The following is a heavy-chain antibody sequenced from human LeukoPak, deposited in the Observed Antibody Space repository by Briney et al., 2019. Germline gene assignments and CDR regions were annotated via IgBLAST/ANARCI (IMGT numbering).Heavy chain of an antibody. J-gene: IGHJ4*02. V-gene: IGHV4-39*07. D-gene: IGHD3-3*01. CDR3: ARDYYDFWSGYRALDY. CDR1: GGSISSSSYY. Sequence: SETLSLTCTVSGGSISSSSYYWGWIRQPPGTGLEWIGEIYHSGSTNYNPSLKSRVTISVDKSKNQFSLKLSSVTAADTAVYYCARDYYDFWSGYRALDYWGQGTLVTVSS. CDR2: IYHSGST.